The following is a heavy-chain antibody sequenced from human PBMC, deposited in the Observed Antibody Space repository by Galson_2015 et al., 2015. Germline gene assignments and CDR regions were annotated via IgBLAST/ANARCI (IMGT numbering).Heavy chain of an antibody. V-gene: IGHV1-69*13. D-gene: IGHD3-22*01. CDR1: GGTFSSYA. Sequence: SVKVSCKASGGTFSSYAISWVRQAPGQGLEWMGGIIPIFGTANYAQKFQGRVKITADESTSTAYMELSSLRSEDTAVYYCARASTTTIILVLRAHAFDIWGQGTTVTVSS. J-gene: IGHJ3*02. CDR2: IIPIFGTA. CDR3: ARASTTTIILVLRAHAFDI.